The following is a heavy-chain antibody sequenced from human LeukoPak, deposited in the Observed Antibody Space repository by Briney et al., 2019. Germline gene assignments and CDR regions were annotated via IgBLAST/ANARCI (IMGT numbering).Heavy chain of an antibody. D-gene: IGHD3-10*01. CDR3: ARGQLVWFGDSSFDY. Sequence: SVKVSCKASGYTFTSYAMNWVRQAPGQGLEWMGGIIPIFGTANYAQKFQGRVTITTDESASTAYMEPSSLRSEDTAVYYCARGQLVWFGDSSFDYWGQGTLVTVSS. CDR2: IIPIFGTA. CDR1: GYTFTSYA. V-gene: IGHV1-69*05. J-gene: IGHJ4*02.